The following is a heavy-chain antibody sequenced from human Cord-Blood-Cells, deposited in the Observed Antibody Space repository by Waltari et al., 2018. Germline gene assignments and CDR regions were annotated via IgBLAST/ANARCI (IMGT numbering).Heavy chain of an antibody. Sequence: QVQLVQSGAEVKKPGASVKVSCKASGYTFTSYGISWVRQALRTGLERMGWISAYNGNTNYAQKLQGRVTMTTDTSTSTAYMELRSLRSDDTAVYYCARDTLVGYCSGGSCYSNFDYWGQGTLVTVSS. CDR2: ISAYNGNT. CDR1: GYTFTSYG. CDR3: ARDTLVGYCSGGSCYSNFDY. J-gene: IGHJ4*02. V-gene: IGHV1-18*01. D-gene: IGHD2-15*01.